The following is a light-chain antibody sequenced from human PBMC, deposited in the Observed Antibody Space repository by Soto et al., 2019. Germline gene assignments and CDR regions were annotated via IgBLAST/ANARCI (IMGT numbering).Light chain of an antibody. CDR3: QQYGDSPKYT. J-gene: IGKJ2*01. CDR1: QSVSSSY. CDR2: GAS. Sequence: EIVLTQSPGTLSLSPGERATLSCRASQSVSSSYLAWYQQKPGQAPRLLIYGASNRATGIPDRFSGSGSGTDFTLTINRLEPEDFAVYYCQQYGDSPKYTFGQGTKVDIK. V-gene: IGKV3-20*01.